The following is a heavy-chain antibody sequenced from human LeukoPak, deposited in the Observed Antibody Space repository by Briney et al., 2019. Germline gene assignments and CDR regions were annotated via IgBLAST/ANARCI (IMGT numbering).Heavy chain of an antibody. CDR2: IIPIFGTA. J-gene: IGHJ3*02. CDR3: ARDRRYSSGWYRAFDI. CDR1: GGTFISYA. V-gene: IGHV1-69*06. D-gene: IGHD6-19*01. Sequence: ASVKVSCKASGGTFISYAISWVRQAPGQGLEWMGGIIPIFGTANYAQKFQGRVTITADKSTSTAYMELSSLRSEDTAVYYCARDRRYSSGWYRAFDIWGQGTMVTVSS.